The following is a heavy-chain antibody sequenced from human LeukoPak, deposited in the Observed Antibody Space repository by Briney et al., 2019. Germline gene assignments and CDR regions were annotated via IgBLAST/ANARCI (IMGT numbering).Heavy chain of an antibody. D-gene: IGHD1-26*01. CDR1: GDSVPSNSAA. CDR2: TYYRSKWYN. Sequence: SQTLSLTCAISGDSVPSNSAAWNWIRQSPSRGLEWLGRTYYRSKWYNDYAVSVKSRITINPDTSKNQFSLQLNSVTPEDTAVYYCARARIVGATTTEELDYWGQGTLVTVSS. V-gene: IGHV6-1*01. CDR3: ARARIVGATTTEELDY. J-gene: IGHJ4*02.